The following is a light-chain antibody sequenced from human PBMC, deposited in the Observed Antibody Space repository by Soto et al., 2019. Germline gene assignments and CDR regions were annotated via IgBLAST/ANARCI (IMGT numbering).Light chain of an antibody. CDR1: QSVSSSY. J-gene: IGKJ1*01. Sequence: EIVLTQSPGTLSLSPGERATLSCRASQSVSSSYLAWYQQKPGQAPRLLIYGASIRATGIPDRFSGSGSGTDFTLTISRLEPEVFAVYYCQQYGSSLWPFGQGPKLEMK. V-gene: IGKV3-20*01. CDR3: QQYGSSLWP. CDR2: GAS.